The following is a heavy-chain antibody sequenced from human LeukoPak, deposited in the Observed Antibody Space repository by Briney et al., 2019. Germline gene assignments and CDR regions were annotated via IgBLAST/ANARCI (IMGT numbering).Heavy chain of an antibody. D-gene: IGHD2-2*02. CDR1: GYTFTGYY. Sequence: SVKVSCKASGYTFTGYYMHWVRQAPGQGLEWMGRIIPILGIANYAQKFQGRVTITADKSTSTAYMELSSLRSEDTAVYYCARLAIVVVPAAIDYYYYGMDVWGQGTTVTVSS. CDR3: ARLAIVVVPAAIDYYYYGMDV. J-gene: IGHJ6*02. CDR2: IIPILGIA. V-gene: IGHV1-69*02.